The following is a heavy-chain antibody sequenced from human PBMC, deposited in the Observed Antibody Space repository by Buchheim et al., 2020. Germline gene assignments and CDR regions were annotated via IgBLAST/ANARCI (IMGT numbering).Heavy chain of an antibody. Sequence: QVQLVQSGAEVKKPGASVKVSCKASGYTFTSYYMHWVRQAPGQGLEWMGIINPSGGSTSYAQKFQGRVTMTRDTSISTAYMELSRLRSDDTAVYYCAREGREYQLRESYYYGMDVWGQGTT. V-gene: IGHV1-46*01. CDR2: INPSGGST. D-gene: IGHD2-2*01. CDR1: GYTFTSYY. J-gene: IGHJ6*02. CDR3: AREGREYQLRESYYYGMDV.